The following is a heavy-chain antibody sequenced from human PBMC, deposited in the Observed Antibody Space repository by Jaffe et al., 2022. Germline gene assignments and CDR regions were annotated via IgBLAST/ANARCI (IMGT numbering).Heavy chain of an antibody. CDR3: ARGGGRDSSIYHNDRWSDP. CDR1: GFTFSDYY. D-gene: IGHD3-10*01. CDR2: IGGSGSII. V-gene: IGHV3-11*01. Sequence: QVQLVESGGGLVRPGGSLRLSCAASGFTFSDYYMSWIRQAPGKGLEWVSYIGGSGSIIYYSDSVKGRFTISRDNAKNSLYLRMNSLRAEDTAVYYCARGGGRDSSIYHNDRWSDPWGQGAPVTVSS. J-gene: IGHJ5*02.